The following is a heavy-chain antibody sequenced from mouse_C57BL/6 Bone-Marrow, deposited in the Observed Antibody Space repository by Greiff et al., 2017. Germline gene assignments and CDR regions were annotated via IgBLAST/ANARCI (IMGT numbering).Heavy chain of an antibody. D-gene: IGHD2-3*01. J-gene: IGHJ3*01. CDR1: GFSLTSYG. CDR2: IWSGGST. V-gene: IGHV2-2*01. Sequence: VKLVESGPGLVQPSQSLSITCTVSGFSLTSYGVHWVRQSPGKGLEWLGVIWSGGSTDYNAAFISSLSISKDNSKSQVFFKMNSLQADDTAIYYCARNPLYDGYYVWFAYWGQGTLVTVSA. CDR3: ARNPLYDGYYVWFAY.